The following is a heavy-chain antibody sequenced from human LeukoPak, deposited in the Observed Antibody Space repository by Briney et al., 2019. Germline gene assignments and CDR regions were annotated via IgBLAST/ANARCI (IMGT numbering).Heavy chain of an antibody. CDR3: ARTSYMDY. Sequence: PGGSLRLSCAASGFTFTSYEMNWVPQAPGKGLEWVSYISSSSSAIYYADSVQGRFTISRDNAKNSLYLQMNSLRDEDTAVYYCARTSYMDYWGQGTLVTVSS. CDR1: GFTFTSYE. J-gene: IGHJ4*02. V-gene: IGHV3-48*02. CDR2: ISSSSSAI. D-gene: IGHD2-2*01.